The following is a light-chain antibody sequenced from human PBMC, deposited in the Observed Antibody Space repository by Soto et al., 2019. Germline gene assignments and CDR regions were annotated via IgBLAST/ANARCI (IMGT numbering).Light chain of an antibody. V-gene: IGKV3-15*01. Sequence: EIVMTQSPTTLSVSPGERATLSCRASQSVSTNLAWYQQKPGQVPSLLIYGASTRASGIPARFSGSGSGTDFTLTISRLEPEDVAVYYCQHRMNWPLTFGQGTRLRL. CDR3: QHRMNWPLT. CDR1: QSVSTN. CDR2: GAS. J-gene: IGKJ5*01.